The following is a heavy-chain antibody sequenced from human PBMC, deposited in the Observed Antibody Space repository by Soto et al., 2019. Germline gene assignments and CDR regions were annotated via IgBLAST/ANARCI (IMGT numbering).Heavy chain of an antibody. CDR3: ARAVDYSNYVYYFDY. CDR1: GGSISSYY. D-gene: IGHD4-4*01. J-gene: IGHJ4*02. CDR2: IYYSGST. V-gene: IGHV4-59*01. Sequence: SETLSLTCTVSGGSISSYYWSWIRQPPGKGLEWIGYIYYSGSTNYNPSLKSRVTISVDTSKNQFSLKLSSVTAADTAVYYCARAVDYSNYVYYFDYWGQGTLVTVSS.